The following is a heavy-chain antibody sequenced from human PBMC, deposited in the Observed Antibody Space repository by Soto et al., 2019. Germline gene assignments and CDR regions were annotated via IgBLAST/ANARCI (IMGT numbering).Heavy chain of an antibody. Sequence: GASVKVSCKASGGTFSSYAISWVRQAPGQGLEWMGGIIPIFGTANYAQKFQGRVTITADKSTSTAYMELSSLRSEDTAVYYCARDRGIVGARSGGASYYYYGMDVWGQGTTVTVSS. D-gene: IGHD1-26*01. V-gene: IGHV1-69*06. CDR2: IIPIFGTA. J-gene: IGHJ6*02. CDR1: GGTFSSYA. CDR3: ARDRGIVGARSGGASYYYYGMDV.